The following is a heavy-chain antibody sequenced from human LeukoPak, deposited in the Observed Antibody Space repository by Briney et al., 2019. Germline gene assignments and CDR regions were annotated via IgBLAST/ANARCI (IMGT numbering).Heavy chain of an antibody. Sequence: GGSLRLSCAASGFTFSSYSMNWVRQAPGKGLEWVSSISSSSSYIYYADSVKGRFTISRDNAKNSLYLQMNSLRAEDTAVYYCAKSGDYGDYKFNWGQGTLVTVSS. J-gene: IGHJ4*02. CDR2: ISSSSSYI. V-gene: IGHV3-21*04. D-gene: IGHD4-17*01. CDR3: AKSGDYGDYKFN. CDR1: GFTFSSYS.